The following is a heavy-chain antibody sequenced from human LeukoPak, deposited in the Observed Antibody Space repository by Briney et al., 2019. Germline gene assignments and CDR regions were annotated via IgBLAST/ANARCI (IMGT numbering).Heavy chain of an antibody. V-gene: IGHV3-7*01. D-gene: IGHD3-3*01. CDR3: AGGPGFLIDC. Sequence: GGSLRLSCAAPGFTFSSYWMSWVRRAPGKGLEWIANINQNGNEKNYLDSMKGRLTISRDNANNLVFLQMNSLRIEDTAVYYCAGGPGFLIDCWGHGTLVTVSS. CDR1: GFTFSSYW. J-gene: IGHJ4*01. CDR2: INQNGNEK.